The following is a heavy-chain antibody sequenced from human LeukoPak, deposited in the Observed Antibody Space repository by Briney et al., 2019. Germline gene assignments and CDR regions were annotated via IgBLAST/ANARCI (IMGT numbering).Heavy chain of an antibody. Sequence: GASVKVSCKASGFILKTYGISWVRQAQGEGLEWMGWISGNNGNTNYAPRFLGRVTLTRDTSTDTVYMELGSLTSDDTAVYYCARDGEIMSGGVVVSPTFDHWGQGTLINVSS. V-gene: IGHV1-18*01. CDR3: ARDGEIMSGGVVVSPTFDH. D-gene: IGHD3-16*02. J-gene: IGHJ4*02. CDR2: ISGNNGNT. CDR1: GFILKTYG.